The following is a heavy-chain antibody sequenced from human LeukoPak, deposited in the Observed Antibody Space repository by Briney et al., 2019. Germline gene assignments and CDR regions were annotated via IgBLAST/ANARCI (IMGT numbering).Heavy chain of an antibody. CDR1: GGSISSSSYY. Sequence: SETLSLTCTVSGGSISSSSYYWGWIRQPPGKVLEWIGSIYYSGSTYYNPSLKSRVTILVDTSKNQFSLKLSSVTAVDTAVYYCARDPGYYYDSSGYYDYWGQGTLVTVSS. V-gene: IGHV4-39*07. J-gene: IGHJ4*02. CDR2: IYYSGST. D-gene: IGHD3-22*01. CDR3: ARDPGYYYDSSGYYDY.